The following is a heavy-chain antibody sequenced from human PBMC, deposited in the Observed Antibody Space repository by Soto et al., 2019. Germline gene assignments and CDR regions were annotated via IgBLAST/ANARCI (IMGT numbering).Heavy chain of an antibody. CDR3: AKEGISGGYFVAS. J-gene: IGHJ4*02. Sequence: SKTLSLTCTVSGGSISSDSYYWGWIRQSPEKGLEWIASISYSGSTYYNPTLKSRLIISVDTSKSQFSLKLSSVTAADTAVYYCAKEGISGGYFVASWGQGALVTVSS. CDR1: GGSISSDSYY. D-gene: IGHD1-26*01. CDR2: ISYSGST. V-gene: IGHV4-39*02.